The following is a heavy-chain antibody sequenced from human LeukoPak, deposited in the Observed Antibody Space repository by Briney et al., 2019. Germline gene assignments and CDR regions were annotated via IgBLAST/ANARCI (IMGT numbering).Heavy chain of an antibody. D-gene: IGHD3-22*01. CDR1: GFTFSSYA. V-gene: IGHV3-23*01. CDR2: ISGSSGNA. CDR3: AKDGAKDDRTGSLGHYFDY. Sequence: GGSLRLSCAASGFTFSSYAMNWVRQVPEKGLELVSAISGSSGNANYADSVKGRFTVSRDNSKNTLYLQMISLRAEDTALYYCAKDGAKDDRTGSLGHYFDYWGQGILVIVSS. J-gene: IGHJ4*02.